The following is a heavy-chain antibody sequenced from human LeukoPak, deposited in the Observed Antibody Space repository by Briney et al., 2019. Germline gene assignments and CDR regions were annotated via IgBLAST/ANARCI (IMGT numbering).Heavy chain of an antibody. CDR3: ARSDPRYYYDSSGHGGFDY. V-gene: IGHV4-31*03. Sequence: SETLSLTCTVSGGSISSGGYYWSWIRQHPGKGLEWIGYIYYSGSTYYNPSLMSRVTISVDTSKNQFSLKLSSVTAADTAVYYCARSDPRYYYDSSGHGGFDYWGQGTLVTVSS. CDR2: IYYSGST. CDR1: GGSISSGGYY. D-gene: IGHD3-22*01. J-gene: IGHJ4*02.